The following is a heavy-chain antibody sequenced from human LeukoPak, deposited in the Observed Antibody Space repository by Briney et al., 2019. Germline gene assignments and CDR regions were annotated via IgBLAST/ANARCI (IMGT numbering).Heavy chain of an antibody. D-gene: IGHD4-17*01. CDR3: ARERPDDYGDYVSSFDI. V-gene: IGHV3-23*01. CDR1: GFTFSSYA. J-gene: IGHJ3*02. Sequence: GGSLRLSCAASGFTFSSYAMSWFRQAPGKGLKAISGFSGSGGSTSYADSVKGRFTISRDNAKNTLYLQMNSLRAEDTAVYYCARERPDDYGDYVSSFDIRGQGTMVTVSS. CDR2: FSGSGGST.